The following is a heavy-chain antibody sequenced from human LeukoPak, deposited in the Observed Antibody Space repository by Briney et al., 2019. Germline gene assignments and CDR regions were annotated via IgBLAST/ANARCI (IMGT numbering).Heavy chain of an antibody. J-gene: IGHJ3*02. Sequence: GALELSRSGSGFHFGDYAMRWVRQGSGEGVGGVGFIRSKAYGGTTEYAASVKGRFTISRDDSKSIAYLQMNSLKTEGTAVYYCTRGGFDAFDIWGQGTMVTVSS. CDR3: TRGGFDAFDI. CDR1: GFHFGDYA. CDR2: IRSKAYGGTT. D-gene: IGHD3-22*01. V-gene: IGHV3-49*04.